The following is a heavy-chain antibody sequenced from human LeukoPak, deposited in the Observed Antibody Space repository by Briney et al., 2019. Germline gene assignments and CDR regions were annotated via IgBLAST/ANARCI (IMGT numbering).Heavy chain of an antibody. CDR2: ISSSSSTI. V-gene: IGHV3-48*01. D-gene: IGHD3-22*01. CDR3: ARDRATMIVGLDY. Sequence: GGSLRLSCAASGFTFSNSGMHWVRQAPGKGLEWVSYISSSSSTIYYADSVKGRFTISRDNAKNSLYLQMNSLRAEDTAVYYCARDRATMIVGLDYWGQGTLVTVSS. J-gene: IGHJ4*02. CDR1: GFTFSNSG.